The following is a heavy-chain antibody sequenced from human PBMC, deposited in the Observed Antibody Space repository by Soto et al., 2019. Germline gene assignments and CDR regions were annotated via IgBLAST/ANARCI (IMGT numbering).Heavy chain of an antibody. Sequence: QLQLQESGSGLVKPSQTLSLTCAVSGGSISSGGYSWSWIRQPPGKGLEWIGYIYHSGSTYYNPSLKSRVTISVVRSKIQFSLKLSTVTAADTAVYYCAAGGGPPRYYWGQGTLVSVSS. CDR1: GGSISSGGYS. J-gene: IGHJ4*02. D-gene: IGHD1-26*01. CDR3: AAGGGPPRYY. V-gene: IGHV4-30-2*01. CDR2: IYHSGST.